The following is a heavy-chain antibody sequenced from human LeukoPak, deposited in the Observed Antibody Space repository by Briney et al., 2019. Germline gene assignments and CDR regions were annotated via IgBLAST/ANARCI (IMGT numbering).Heavy chain of an antibody. Sequence: SETLSLTCTVSGGSISSGGYYWSWIRQHPGKGLEWIGYIYYSGSTYYNPPLKSRVTISVDTSKNQFSLKLSSVTAADTAVYYCARGYAPDHYFDYWGQGTLVTVSS. J-gene: IGHJ4*02. D-gene: IGHD1-14*01. CDR2: IYYSGST. CDR3: ARGYAPDHYFDY. V-gene: IGHV4-31*03. CDR1: GGSISSGGYY.